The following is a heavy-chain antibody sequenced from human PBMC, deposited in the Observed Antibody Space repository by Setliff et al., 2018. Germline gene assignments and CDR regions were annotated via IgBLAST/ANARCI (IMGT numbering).Heavy chain of an antibody. V-gene: IGHV1-2*02. D-gene: IGHD4-17*01. J-gene: IGHJ3*02. CDR1: GYTFTGFY. Sequence: AASVKVSCKASGYTFTGFYIHWVRQAPGQGLEWMGWIDPNTGGTNYAQKFQGGVTMTRDTSISTAYMELRSLKSDDTAVYYCARNSVTMNAFDIWGQGTMVTVSS. CDR2: IDPNTGGT. CDR3: ARNSVTMNAFDI.